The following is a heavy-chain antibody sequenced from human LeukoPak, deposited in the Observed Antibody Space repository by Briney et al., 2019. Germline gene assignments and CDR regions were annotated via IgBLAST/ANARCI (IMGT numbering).Heavy chain of an antibody. D-gene: IGHD3-22*01. J-gene: IGHJ4*02. V-gene: IGHV3-23*01. CDR1: GFTFSSYA. CDR2: ISGSGGST. Sequence: GGSLRLSCAASGFTFSSYAMSWVRQAPGKGQEWVSAISGSGGSTYYADSVKGRFTISRDNSKNTLYLQMNSLRAEDTAVYYCAKDGGYYYDSSGEGSFDYWGQGTLVTVSS. CDR3: AKDGGYYYDSSGEGSFDY.